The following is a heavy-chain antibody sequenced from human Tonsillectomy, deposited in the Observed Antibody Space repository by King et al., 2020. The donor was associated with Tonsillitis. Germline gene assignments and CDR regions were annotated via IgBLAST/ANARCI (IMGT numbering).Heavy chain of an antibody. CDR3: ARDMVRGGNWGYYHFGLDV. V-gene: IGHV1-2*02. CDR2: INPNRGGT. J-gene: IGHJ6*02. D-gene: IGHD3-10*01. Sequence: VQLVESGAEVKKPGASVKVSCKASGYTFTAYFMHWVRQAPGQGLEWIGWINPNRGGTNYAQNFQGRVTMTRDTSISTAYMELSGLKSDDTAVYYCARDMVRGGNWGYYHFGLDVWGQGTSVIVSS. CDR1: GYTFTAYF.